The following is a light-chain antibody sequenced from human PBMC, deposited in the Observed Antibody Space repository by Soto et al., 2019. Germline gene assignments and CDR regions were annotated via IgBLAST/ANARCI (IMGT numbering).Light chain of an antibody. CDR1: SSNIGAGYD. CDR2: DNT. CDR3: QSYDTSLSPLVV. Sequence: QSVLTQPPSVSGAPGQRVTISCTGSSSNIGAGYDVHWYQQLPGTAPKLLIYDNTNRPSGVPDRFSGSKSGTSASLAITGLQAEDEADYYCQSYDTSLSPLVVFGGGTKVTVL. V-gene: IGLV1-40*01. J-gene: IGLJ2*01.